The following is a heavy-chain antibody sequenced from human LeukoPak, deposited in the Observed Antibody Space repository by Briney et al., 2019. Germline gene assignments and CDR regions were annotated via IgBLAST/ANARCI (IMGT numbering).Heavy chain of an antibody. D-gene: IGHD6-13*01. Sequence: PSETLSLTCSVSGGSISSYYWSWIRQPPGKGLEWIGYIYYSGRTNYNPSLKSRVTISADRFKNQLSLKLSSVTAADTAVYYCARDVLAAAGTYDYWGQGTLVTVSS. V-gene: IGHV4-59*01. CDR1: GGSISSYY. CDR2: IYYSGRT. CDR3: ARDVLAAAGTYDY. J-gene: IGHJ4*02.